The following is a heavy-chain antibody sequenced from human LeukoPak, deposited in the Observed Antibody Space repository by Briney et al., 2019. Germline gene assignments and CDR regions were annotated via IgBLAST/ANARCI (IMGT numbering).Heavy chain of an antibody. CDR3: ARDPQPLVISWWFDP. CDR1: GFTFSSYA. D-gene: IGHD6-6*01. J-gene: IGHJ5*02. CDR2: ISYDGSNK. V-gene: IGHV3-30*04. Sequence: PGRSLRLSCAASGFTFSSYAMHWVRQAPGKGLEWVAVISYDGSNKYYADSVKGRFTISRDNSKNTLYLQMNSLRAEDTAVYYCARDPQPLVISWWFDPWGQGTLVTVSS.